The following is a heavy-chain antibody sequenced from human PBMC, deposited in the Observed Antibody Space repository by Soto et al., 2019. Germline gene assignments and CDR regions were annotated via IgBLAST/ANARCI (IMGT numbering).Heavy chain of an antibody. V-gene: IGHV6-1*01. CDR1: GDSVSSNSAA. D-gene: IGHD1-7*01. CDR3: ARLVTGTTLPGSYYYGMDG. J-gene: IGHJ6*02. CDR2: TYYRSKWYN. Sequence: SQTLSLTCAISGDSVSSNSAAWNWIRQSPSRGLEWLGRTYYRSKWYNDYAVSVKSRITINPDTSKNQFSLQLNSVTPEDTAVYYGARLVTGTTLPGSYYYGMDGWGQGTTVTVSS.